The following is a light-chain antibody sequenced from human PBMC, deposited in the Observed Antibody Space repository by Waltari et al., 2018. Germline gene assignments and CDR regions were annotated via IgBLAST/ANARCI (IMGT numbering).Light chain of an antibody. V-gene: IGKV3-11*01. J-gene: IGKJ2*01. CDR1: QSVSNF. CDR3: QQRSNWYT. Sequence: EIVLTQSPATLSLSPGERATLSCRASQSVSNFLAWYQHKPGQAPRLLIYAASNRATGIPARFSGSGSGTDFTLTISSLEPEDFAVYYCQQRSNWYTFGQGTKLEIK. CDR2: AAS.